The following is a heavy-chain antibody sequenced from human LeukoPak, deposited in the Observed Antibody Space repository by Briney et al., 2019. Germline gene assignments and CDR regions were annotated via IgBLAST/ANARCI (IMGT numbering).Heavy chain of an antibody. D-gene: IGHD3-22*01. J-gene: IGHJ1*01. CDR2: ISYDGSNK. CDR1: GFSFNTYG. Sequence: PGGSLRLSCAASGFSFNTYGMHWVRQGPGKGLEWVAVISYDGSNKWYADSVKGRFTISRDNSKNTLYLQMNSLRPEGTAVYFCAKDLNTYRYDSRDLQHWGQGILVTVSS. V-gene: IGHV3-30*18. CDR3: AKDLNTYRYDSRDLQH.